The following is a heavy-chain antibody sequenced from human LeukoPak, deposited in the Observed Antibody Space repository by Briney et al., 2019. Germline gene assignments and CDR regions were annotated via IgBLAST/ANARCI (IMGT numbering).Heavy chain of an antibody. V-gene: IGHV5-10-1*01. CDR3: ARLTTVTTVDS. Sequence: PGGSLRLSCKGSGYSFTTYWISWVRQMPGKGLEWMGKIDPSDSYTKYSPSFQGHVTISADKSISTAYLQWSSLKASDTAMYYCARLTTVTTVDSWGQGTLVTVSP. D-gene: IGHD4-17*01. CDR1: GYSFTTYW. J-gene: IGHJ4*02. CDR2: IDPSDSYT.